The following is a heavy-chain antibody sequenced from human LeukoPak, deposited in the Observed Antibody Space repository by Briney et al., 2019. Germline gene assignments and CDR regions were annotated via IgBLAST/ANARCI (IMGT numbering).Heavy chain of an antibody. J-gene: IGHJ6*02. CDR3: AKEQGSSGWYVYYYYGMDV. V-gene: IGHV3-23*01. CDR2: ISGSGGST. D-gene: IGHD6-19*01. CDR1: GFTFSSYA. Sequence: GGSPRLSCAASGFTFSSYAMSWVRQAPGKGLEWVSAISGSGGSTYYADSVKGRFTISRDNSKNTLYLQMNSLRAEDTAVYYCAKEQGSSGWYVYYYYGMDVWGQGTTVTVSS.